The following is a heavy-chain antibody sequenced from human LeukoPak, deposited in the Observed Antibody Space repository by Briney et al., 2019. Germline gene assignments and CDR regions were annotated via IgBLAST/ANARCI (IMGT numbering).Heavy chain of an antibody. V-gene: IGHV4-59*08. D-gene: IGHD6-13*01. CDR1: GGSISSYY. J-gene: IGHJ4*02. Sequence: SETLSLTCTVSGGSISSYYWSWIRQPPGKGLEWIGYIYYSGSTNYNPSLKSRVTISVDTSKNQFSLKLSSVTAADTAVYYCARQDGGYSSSWFYFDYWGQGTLVTVSS. CDR2: IYYSGST. CDR3: ARQDGGYSSSWFYFDY.